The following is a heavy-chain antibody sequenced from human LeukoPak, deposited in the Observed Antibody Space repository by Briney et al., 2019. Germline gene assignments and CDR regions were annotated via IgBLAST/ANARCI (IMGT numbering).Heavy chain of an antibody. CDR2: IYYSGST. CDR3: ARESRVYDSSGYYLN. D-gene: IGHD3-22*01. Sequence: SETLSLTCTVSGGSISSSSYYWGWIRQPPGKGLEWIGSIYYSGSTYYNPSLKSRVTISVDTSKNQFSLKLSSVTAADTAVYYCARESRVYDSSGYYLNWGQGTLVTVSS. V-gene: IGHV4-39*07. J-gene: IGHJ4*02. CDR1: GGSISSSSYY.